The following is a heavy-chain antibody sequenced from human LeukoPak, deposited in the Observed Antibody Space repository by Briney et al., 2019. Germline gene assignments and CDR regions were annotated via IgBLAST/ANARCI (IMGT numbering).Heavy chain of an antibody. CDR2: INHSGST. CDR3: ARVPRPARSGWSRPYYSDY. CDR1: GGSFSGYY. V-gene: IGHV4-34*01. D-gene: IGHD6-19*01. Sequence: SETLSLTCAVYGGSFSGYYWSWIRQPPGKGLEWIGEINHSGSTNYNPSLKSRVTISVDTSKNQFSLKLSSVTAADTAVYYCARVPRPARSGWSRPYYSDYWGQGTLVTVSS. J-gene: IGHJ4*02.